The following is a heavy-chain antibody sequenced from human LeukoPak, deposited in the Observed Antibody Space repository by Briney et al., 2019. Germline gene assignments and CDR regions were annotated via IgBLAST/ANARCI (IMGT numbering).Heavy chain of an antibody. V-gene: IGHV3-48*01. J-gene: IGHJ4*02. CDR2: ISSSSSTI. D-gene: IGHD3-10*01. CDR1: GFTFSGYS. Sequence: GGSLRLSCAASGFTFSGYSMNWVRQAPGKGLKWVSYISSSSSTIYYADSVKGRFTISRDNAKNSLYLQMNSLRAEDTAVYYCARARDLWFGELSEPLDYWGQGTLVTVSS. CDR3: ARARDLWFGELSEPLDY.